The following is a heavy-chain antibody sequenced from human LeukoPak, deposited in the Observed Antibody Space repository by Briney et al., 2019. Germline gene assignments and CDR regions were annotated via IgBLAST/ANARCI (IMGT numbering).Heavy chain of an antibody. D-gene: IGHD3-10*01. CDR2: IIPIFGTA. V-gene: IGHV1-69*13. J-gene: IGHJ4*02. Sequence: SVKVSCKASGGTFSSYAISWVRQAPGQGLEWMGGIIPIFGTANYAQKFQGRVTITADESTSTAYMELSSLRSEDTAVYYCAREFMVRGVIEYDYWGQGTLVTVSS. CDR1: GGTFSSYA. CDR3: AREFMVRGVIEYDY.